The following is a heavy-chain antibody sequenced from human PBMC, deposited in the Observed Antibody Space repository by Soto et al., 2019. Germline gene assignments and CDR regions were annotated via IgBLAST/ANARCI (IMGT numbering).Heavy chain of an antibody. J-gene: IGHJ5*02. CDR1: GGSISSGGYS. CDR2: IYHSGRP. Sequence: SETLSLTCAVSGGSISSGGYSWSWIRQPPGKGLEWIGYIYHSGRPYYNPSLKSRVTISVDRSKNQSSLKLSSVTAADTAVYYCARVPDRWGQGTLVTVSS. CDR3: ARVPDR. V-gene: IGHV4-30-2*01. D-gene: IGHD2-2*01.